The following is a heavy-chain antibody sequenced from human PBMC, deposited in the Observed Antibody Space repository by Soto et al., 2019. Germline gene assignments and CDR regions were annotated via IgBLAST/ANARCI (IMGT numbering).Heavy chain of an antibody. CDR3: TTGGGYSSSWYDFIRPYYYYYMDV. V-gene: IGHV3-15*01. CDR2: IKSKTDGGTT. CDR1: GFTFSNAW. D-gene: IGHD6-13*01. J-gene: IGHJ6*03. Sequence: GGSLRLSCAASGFTFSNAWMSWVRQAPGKGLEWVGRIKSKTDGGTTDYAGPVKGRLTISRDDSKNTLYLQMNSLKTEDTAVYYCTTGGGYSSSWYDFIRPYYYYYMDVWGKGTTVTVSS.